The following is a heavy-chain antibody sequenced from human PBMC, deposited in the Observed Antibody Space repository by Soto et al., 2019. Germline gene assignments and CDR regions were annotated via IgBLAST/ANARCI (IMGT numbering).Heavy chain of an antibody. CDR3: ARSHYDSSGYYQSPPYYFDY. CDR2: IYYSGST. V-gene: IGHV4-39*01. J-gene: IGHJ4*02. D-gene: IGHD3-22*01. Sequence: KTSETLSLTCTVSGGSISSSSYYWGWIRQPPGKGLEWIGSIYYSGSTYYNPSLKSRVTISVDTSKNQFSLKLSSVTAADTAVYYCARSHYDSSGYYQSPPYYFDYWGQGTLVTVSS. CDR1: GGSISSSSYY.